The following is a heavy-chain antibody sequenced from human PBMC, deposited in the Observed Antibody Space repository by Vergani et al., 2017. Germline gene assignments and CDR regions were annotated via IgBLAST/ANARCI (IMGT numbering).Heavy chain of an antibody. V-gene: IGHV3-23*01. Sequence: EVQLLESGGSLKQPGGSVRLSCAASGFTFSTYAMHWVRQAPGKGLEWVSALTGGGGSTYYADSFRGRFIISRDNSRDTLYLQMNSLRPEDTATYYCVKDAGSYENFFGSLCQGTLITVSS. CDR2: LTGGGGST. D-gene: IGHD1-26*01. CDR1: GFTFSTYA. J-gene: IGHJ4*02. CDR3: VKDAGSYENFFGS.